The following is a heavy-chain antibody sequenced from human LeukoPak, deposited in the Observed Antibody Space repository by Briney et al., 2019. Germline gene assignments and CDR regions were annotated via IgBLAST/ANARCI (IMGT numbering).Heavy chain of an antibody. CDR1: GFTFSTYE. D-gene: IGHD4-17*01. CDR2: IGSSGSTI. V-gene: IGHV3-48*03. Sequence: SGGSLRLSCEASGFTFSTYEMNWVRQTPGKGLEWVSCIGSSGSTIYYADSVKGRFTISRDDGKNSLYLHMNSLRAEDTAVYYCARHYSNPDYVRVSDYWGPGTLVTVSS. CDR3: ARHYSNPDYVRVSDY. J-gene: IGHJ4*02.